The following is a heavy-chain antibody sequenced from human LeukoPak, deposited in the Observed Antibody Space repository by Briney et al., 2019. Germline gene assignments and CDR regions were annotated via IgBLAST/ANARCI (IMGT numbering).Heavy chain of an antibody. Sequence: SGTLSLTCAVSGGPISSSNWWSWVRQPPGKGLEWIGEIYHSGSTNYNPSLKSRVTISVDKSKNQFSLKLSSVTAADTAVYYCARWGWGETTVQKPREHYYYYMDVWGKGTTVTVSS. J-gene: IGHJ6*03. D-gene: IGHD4-11*01. CDR1: GGPISSSNW. CDR3: ARWGWGETTVQKPREHYYYYMDV. V-gene: IGHV4-4*02. CDR2: IYHSGST.